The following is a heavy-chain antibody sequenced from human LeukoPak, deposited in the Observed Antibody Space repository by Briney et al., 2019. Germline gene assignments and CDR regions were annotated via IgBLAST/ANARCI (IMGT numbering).Heavy chain of an antibody. CDR3: ARRLEYSSGWYGNDAFDI. V-gene: IGHV4-38-2*01. CDR2: IYHSGST. CDR1: GYSISSGYY. Sequence: PSETLSLTCAVSGYSISSGYYWGWIRQPPGKALEWIGSIYHSGSTYYNPSLKSRVTISVDTSKNQFSLKLSSVTAADTAVYYCARRLEYSSGWYGNDAFDIWGQGTMVTVSS. D-gene: IGHD6-19*01. J-gene: IGHJ3*02.